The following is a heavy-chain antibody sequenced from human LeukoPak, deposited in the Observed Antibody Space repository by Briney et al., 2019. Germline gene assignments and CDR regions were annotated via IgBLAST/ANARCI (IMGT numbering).Heavy chain of an antibody. D-gene: IGHD3-22*01. CDR2: IYYSGST. Sequence: PSETLSLTCAVYGGSFSGYYWSWIRQPPGKGLEWIGSIYYSGSTYYNPSLKSRVTISVDTSKNQFSLKLSSVTAADTAVYYCARESITMIVVVSPPAGMDVWGQGTTVTVSS. J-gene: IGHJ6*02. V-gene: IGHV4-34*01. CDR3: ARESITMIVVVSPPAGMDV. CDR1: GGSFSGYY.